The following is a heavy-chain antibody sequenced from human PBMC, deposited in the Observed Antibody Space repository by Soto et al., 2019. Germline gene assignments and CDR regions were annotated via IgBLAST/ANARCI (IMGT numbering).Heavy chain of an antibody. CDR3: ARGFAVVPAPDSGLNWFDH. V-gene: IGHV1-69*02. Sequence: QVQLVQSGAEVKKPGSSVNVSCKASGGTFSTYSIGWMRQAPGQGLEWMGRIIPILGMVNYAQKFQDRVTITADKSTNTAYMGLSSLRSDDTAVYYCARGFAVVPAPDSGLNWFDHWGQGTLVTVS. J-gene: IGHJ5*02. D-gene: IGHD2-2*01. CDR1: GGTFSTYS. CDR2: IIPILGMV.